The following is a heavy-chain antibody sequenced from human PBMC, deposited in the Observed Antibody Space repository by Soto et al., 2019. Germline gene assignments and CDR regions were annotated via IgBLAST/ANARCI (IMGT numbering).Heavy chain of an antibody. V-gene: IGHV4-30-2*01. CDR2: IYHSGST. CDR1: GGSISSGGYS. CDR3: ARGGFGELVFDY. J-gene: IGHJ4*02. Sequence: SETLSLTCAVSGGSISSGGYSWSWIRQPPGKGLEWIGYIYHSGSTYYSPSLKSRVTISVDRSKNQFSLKLSSVTAADTAVYYCARGGFGELVFDYWGQGTLVTVSS. D-gene: IGHD3-10*01.